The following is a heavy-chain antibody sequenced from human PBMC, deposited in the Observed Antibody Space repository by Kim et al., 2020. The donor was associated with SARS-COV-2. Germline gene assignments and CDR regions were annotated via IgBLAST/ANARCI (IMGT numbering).Heavy chain of an antibody. CDR1: GFMFSDYW. CDR2: IKRDGSEK. V-gene: IGHV3-7*03. J-gene: IGHJ6*02. Sequence: LSLTCAASGFMFSDYWMSWVRQAPGKGLEWVAIIKRDGSEKYYVDSVRGRFTISRDNTERSVFLQMNSLRAEDTAVYYCVRDVPYYYDKKSDFGLDVWGQGTTVTVSS. D-gene: IGHD3-22*01. CDR3: VRDVPYYYDKKSDFGLDV.